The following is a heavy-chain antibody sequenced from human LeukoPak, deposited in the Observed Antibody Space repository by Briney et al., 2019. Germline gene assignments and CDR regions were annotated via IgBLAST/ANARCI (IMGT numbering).Heavy chain of an antibody. CDR3: AREEDDSSAYYFDY. V-gene: IGHV4-59*01. J-gene: IGHJ4*02. CDR1: GGSISSYY. CDR2: IYYSGST. D-gene: IGHD3-22*01. Sequence: SETLSLTCTVSGGSISSYYWSWIRQPPGKGLEWIGYIYYSGSTNYNPSLKSRVTISVDTSKNQFSLKLSSVTAADTAVYYCAREEDDSSAYYFDYWGQGTLVTVSS.